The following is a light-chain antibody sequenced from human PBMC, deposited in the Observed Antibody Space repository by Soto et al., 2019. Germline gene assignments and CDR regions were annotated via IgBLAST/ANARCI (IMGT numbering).Light chain of an antibody. Sequence: QSVLTQPASVSGSPGQSITISCTGTSSDVGGYNYVSWYQQHPGKAPKLMIYEVSNRPSGVSNRFSGSKSGNTASLTISGLQAEDEADYYCSSYTTSSNIIIGHGTKVTV. CDR2: EVS. CDR1: SSDVGGYNY. CDR3: SSYTTSSNII. J-gene: IGLJ1*01. V-gene: IGLV2-14*01.